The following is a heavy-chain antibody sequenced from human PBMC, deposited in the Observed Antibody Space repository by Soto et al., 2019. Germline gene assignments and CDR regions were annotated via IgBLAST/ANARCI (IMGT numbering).Heavy chain of an antibody. J-gene: IGHJ4*02. CDR3: AKDVESGWYEAFDY. CDR1: GFAFSQYG. CDR2: IRSFDYRT. D-gene: IGHD6-19*01. Sequence: GGSLRLSCTAFGFAFSQYGMSWVRQAPGKGLEWVSSIRSFDYRTNYADSVKGRFTISRDNSKSTLSLQMNSLRAEDTAVYYCAKDVESGWYEAFDYWGPGTLVTVSS. V-gene: IGHV3-23*01.